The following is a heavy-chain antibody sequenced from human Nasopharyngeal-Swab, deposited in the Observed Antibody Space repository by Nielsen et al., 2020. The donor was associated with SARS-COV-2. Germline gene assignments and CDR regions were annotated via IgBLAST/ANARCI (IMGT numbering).Heavy chain of an antibody. J-gene: IGHJ4*02. V-gene: IGHV4-34*01. CDR3: ARALRGAAAKYYFDY. CDR1: GGSFSGYY. D-gene: IGHD6-25*01. Sequence: SETLSLTCAVYGGSFSGYYWSWIRQPPGKGLEWIGEINHSGSTNCNPSLKSRVTISVDTSKNQFSLKLSSVTAADTAVYYCARALRGAAAKYYFDYWGQGTLVTVSS. CDR2: INHSGST.